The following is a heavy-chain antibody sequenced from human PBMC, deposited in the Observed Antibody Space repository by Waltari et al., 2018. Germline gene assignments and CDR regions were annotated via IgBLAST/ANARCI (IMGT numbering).Heavy chain of an antibody. CDR3: TTLSVTKTSDY. Sequence: GGSVQPGGSLRLSCAASGFTFSNFWMRWVRQAPGKGLEWVASIKQDGSEKQYVDSVKGRFTVSRDNAKNSLYLQMNTLGAEDTAVYYCTTLSVTKTSDYWGQGTLVTVSS. CDR2: IKQDGSEK. D-gene: IGHD4-4*01. J-gene: IGHJ4*02. V-gene: IGHV3-7*01. CDR1: GFTFSNFW.